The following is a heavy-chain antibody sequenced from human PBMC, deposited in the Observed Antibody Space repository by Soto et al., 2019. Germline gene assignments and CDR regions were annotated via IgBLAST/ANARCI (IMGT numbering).Heavy chain of an antibody. D-gene: IGHD3-22*01. CDR3: ARRDDSSAYCFDP. Sequence: PSETLSLTCAVSGGTFGVDYWSWIRQPPGKGLEWIGDINRIGSTHYNPSLKGRVTISVVTSKNQFSLKLTSVTAADTAVYYCARRDDSSAYCFDPWGPGTLVTVSS. CDR1: GGTFGVDY. V-gene: IGHV4-34*01. J-gene: IGHJ5*02. CDR2: INRIGST.